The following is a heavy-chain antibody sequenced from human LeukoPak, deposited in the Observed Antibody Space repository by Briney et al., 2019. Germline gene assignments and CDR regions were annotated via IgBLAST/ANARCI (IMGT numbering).Heavy chain of an antibody. Sequence: GGSLRLSCTASGFTFGDYAVSWVRQAPGKGLEWVGFIRSKAYGGTTEYAASVKGRFTISRDDSKSIAYLQMNSLKTEDTAVYYCTRAHVGSSWYVDYFDYWGQGTLVTVSS. D-gene: IGHD6-13*01. V-gene: IGHV3-49*04. CDR3: TRAHVGSSWYVDYFDY. CDR2: IRSKAYGGTT. J-gene: IGHJ4*02. CDR1: GFTFGDYA.